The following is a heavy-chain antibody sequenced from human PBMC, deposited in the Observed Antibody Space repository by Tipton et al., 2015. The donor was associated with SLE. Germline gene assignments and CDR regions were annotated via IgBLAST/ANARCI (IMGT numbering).Heavy chain of an antibody. CDR3: ARGGRGSGSRMFDP. V-gene: IGHV1-8*03. D-gene: IGHD1-26*01. CDR2: INPNSGGT. CDR1: GGTFSSYA. J-gene: IGHJ5*02. Sequence: QSGAEVKKPGSSVKVSCKASGGTFSSYAISWVRQAPGQGLEWMGGINPNSGGTNYAQKFQGRVTITRNTSISTAYMELSSLRSEDTAVYYCARGGRGSGSRMFDPWGQGTLVTVSS.